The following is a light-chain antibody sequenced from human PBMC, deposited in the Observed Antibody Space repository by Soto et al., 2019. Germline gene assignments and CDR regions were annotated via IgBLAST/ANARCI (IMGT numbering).Light chain of an antibody. J-gene: IGLJ3*02. Sequence: QSVLTQPPSVSGAPGQRVTISCTGSSSNIGGGYDVHWYQQVPGTAPKLLISGNNNRPSGVPDRFSGSKSGTSASLAITGLQAEDEADYYCQSYDSSLSGYWVFGGGTKLTVL. V-gene: IGLV1-40*01. CDR3: QSYDSSLSGYWV. CDR1: SSNIGGGYD. CDR2: GNN.